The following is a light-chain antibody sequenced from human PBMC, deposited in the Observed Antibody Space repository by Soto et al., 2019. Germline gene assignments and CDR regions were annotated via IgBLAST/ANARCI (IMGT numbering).Light chain of an antibody. CDR2: EVS. J-gene: IGLJ2*01. CDR3: CSYAGSSTFGV. CDR1: SSDVGRYNL. Sequence: QSVLTQPASVSGSPGQSITISCTGTSSDVGRYNLVSWYQQHPGKAPKLMIYEVSKRPSGVSNRFSGSKSGNTASLTISGLQAEDEADYYCCSYAGSSTFGVFGGGTKLTVL. V-gene: IGLV2-23*02.